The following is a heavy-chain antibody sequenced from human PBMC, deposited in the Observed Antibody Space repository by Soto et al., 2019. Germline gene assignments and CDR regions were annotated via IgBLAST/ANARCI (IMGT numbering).Heavy chain of an antibody. D-gene: IGHD1-26*01. CDR1: GFTFSSYS. CDR2: ISSSSSYI. Sequence: GESLKISCAASGFTFSSYSMNWVRQAPGKGLEWVSSISSSSSYIYYADSVKGRFTISRDNAKNSLYLQMNSLRAEDTAVYDCARGRGLVGATDYWGQGTLVTVSS. CDR3: ARGRGLVGATDY. V-gene: IGHV3-21*01. J-gene: IGHJ4*02.